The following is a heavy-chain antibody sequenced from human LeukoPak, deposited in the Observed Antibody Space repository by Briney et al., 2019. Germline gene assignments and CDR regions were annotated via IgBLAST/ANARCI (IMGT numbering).Heavy chain of an antibody. Sequence: GESLKISCKASGYILTNYWIAWVRQMPGKGLEWMGIIYPEDSETRYSPSFQGQVTMSVDKSISTAYLQWSSLKASDTATYYCARQPFDHGTDYWGQGTLVTVSS. CDR2: IYPEDSET. CDR3: ARQPFDHGTDY. CDR1: GYILTNYW. J-gene: IGHJ4*02. V-gene: IGHV5-51*01. D-gene: IGHD3-9*01.